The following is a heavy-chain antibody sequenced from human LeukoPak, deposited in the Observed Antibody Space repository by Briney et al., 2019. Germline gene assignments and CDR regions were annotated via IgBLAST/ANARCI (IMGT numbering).Heavy chain of an antibody. CDR3: ARQGSSWSHFDY. Sequence: GGSLRLSCKGSGYSFSSYLISWVRQMPGKGLEWMGIIYPGDSDTRYSPSFQGQVTISADKSISTAYLQWSSLKASDTAMYYCARQGSSWSHFDYWGQGTLVTVSS. CDR2: IYPGDSDT. V-gene: IGHV5-51*01. D-gene: IGHD6-13*01. J-gene: IGHJ4*02. CDR1: GYSFSSYL.